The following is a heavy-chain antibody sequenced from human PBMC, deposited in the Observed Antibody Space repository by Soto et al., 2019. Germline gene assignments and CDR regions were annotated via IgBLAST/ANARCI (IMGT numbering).Heavy chain of an antibody. J-gene: IGHJ6*02. V-gene: IGHV3-72*01. CDR1: GFTFSDHY. CDR3: GRTTVTNYAMDV. D-gene: IGHD4-17*01. CDR2: SRNKPNSYTT. Sequence: EVQLVESGGGLVQPGGSLRLSCVASGFTFSDHYMDWVRQAPGKGLEWVGRSRNKPNSYTTEYAASVKGRFTISRDDSNNSVYLQMNSLKTEDTAVYYGGRTTVTNYAMDVWGQGTTVTVSS.